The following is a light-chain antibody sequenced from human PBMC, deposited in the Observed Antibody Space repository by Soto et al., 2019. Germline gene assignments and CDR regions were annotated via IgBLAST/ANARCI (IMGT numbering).Light chain of an antibody. CDR1: QTIGDF. CDR3: QQSSSGQFT. J-gene: IGKJ3*01. Sequence: DIQMTQSPSSLSASVGDRVTIACRASQTIGDFLNWYQQKPGKAPKLLIYAASSLQSGVPSRFSGSGSGTDFALTISSLQPADFATYYCQQSSSGQFTFGPGTKVEIK. V-gene: IGKV1-39*01. CDR2: AAS.